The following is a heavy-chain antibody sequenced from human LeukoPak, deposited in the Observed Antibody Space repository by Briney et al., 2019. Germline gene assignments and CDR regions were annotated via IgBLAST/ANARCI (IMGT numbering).Heavy chain of an antibody. Sequence: GASVKVSCKASGGTFSSYAISWVRQAPGQGLEWMGWISAYNGNTNYAQKLQGRVTMTTDTSTSTAYVELRSLRSDDTAVYYCAREVAYDSSGEPDFDYWGQGTLVTVSS. CDR2: ISAYNGNT. J-gene: IGHJ4*02. CDR1: GGTFSSYA. V-gene: IGHV1-18*01. CDR3: AREVAYDSSGEPDFDY. D-gene: IGHD3-22*01.